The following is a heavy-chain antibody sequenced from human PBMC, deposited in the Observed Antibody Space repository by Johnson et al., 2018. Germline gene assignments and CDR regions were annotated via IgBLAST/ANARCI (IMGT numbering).Heavy chain of an antibody. V-gene: IGHV1-69*04. CDR2: IIPILGIA. CDR3: ARGKGTTVTTNCAFDI. J-gene: IGHJ3*02. Sequence: QLVESGAEVKKPGSSVKVSCKASGGTFSSYTISWVRQAPGQGLEWMGRIIPILGIANYAQKFQGRVTITADKSTSTAYMELSSLGSEDTAVYYWARGKGTTVTTNCAFDIWGQGTMVTVSS. CDR1: GGTFSSYT. D-gene: IGHD4-17*01.